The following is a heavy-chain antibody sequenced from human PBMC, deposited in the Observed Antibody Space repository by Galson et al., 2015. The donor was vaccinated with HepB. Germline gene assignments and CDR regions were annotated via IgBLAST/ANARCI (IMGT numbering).Heavy chain of an antibody. CDR2: IYSGGST. Sequence: LRLSCAASGFTVSSNYMSWVRQAPGKGLEWVSVIYSGGSTYYADSVKGRFTISRDNSKNTLYLQMNSLRAEDTAVYYCARGSYYCSSTSCYRGAFDYWGQGTLVTVSS. CDR3: ARGSYYCSSTSCYRGAFDY. D-gene: IGHD2-2*02. J-gene: IGHJ4*02. V-gene: IGHV3-66*02. CDR1: GFTVSSNY.